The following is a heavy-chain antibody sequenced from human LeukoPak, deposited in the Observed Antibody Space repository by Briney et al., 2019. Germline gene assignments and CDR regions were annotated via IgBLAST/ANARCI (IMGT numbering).Heavy chain of an antibody. Sequence: SETLSLTCSVSGGSISSDYWSWIRQPAGKGLEWIGRIYASGSTSYNPSLKSRVTISVDTSKNQFSLKLSSVTAADTAVYYCARPSTYYYDSSGHGAFDIWGQGTMVTVSS. CDR1: GGSISSDY. CDR3: ARPSTYYYDSSGHGAFDI. D-gene: IGHD3-22*01. V-gene: IGHV4-4*07. CDR2: IYASGST. J-gene: IGHJ3*02.